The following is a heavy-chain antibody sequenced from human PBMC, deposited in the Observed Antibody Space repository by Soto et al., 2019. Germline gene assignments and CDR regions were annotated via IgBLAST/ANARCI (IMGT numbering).Heavy chain of an antibody. Sequence: GGSLRLSCGTSGFTFANYAMGWVRQAPGKGLEWVSGISSSGGRTYYADSVKGRFTVSRDNSKNSLYLQMNSLRVDDTALYYCVRVAGYGDYGFAYWGQGTLVTVSS. D-gene: IGHD4-17*01. J-gene: IGHJ4*02. CDR1: GFTFANYA. V-gene: IGHV3-23*01. CDR2: ISSSGGRT. CDR3: VRVAGYGDYGFAY.